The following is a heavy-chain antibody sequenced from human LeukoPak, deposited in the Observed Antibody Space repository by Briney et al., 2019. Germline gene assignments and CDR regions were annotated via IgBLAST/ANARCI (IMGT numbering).Heavy chain of an antibody. CDR2: LDNSGST. CDR1: GGSISSSSYN. Sequence: PSETLSLTCTVSGGSISSSSYNWAWIRQPPGKGLEWIGNLDNSGSTYYNPSLKSRVTISVDTSKDQFSLKLYSVTATDTAVYYCARPPGIAAAWFDPWGQGTLVTVSS. J-gene: IGHJ5*02. CDR3: ARPPGIAAAWFDP. D-gene: IGHD6-13*01. V-gene: IGHV4-39*01.